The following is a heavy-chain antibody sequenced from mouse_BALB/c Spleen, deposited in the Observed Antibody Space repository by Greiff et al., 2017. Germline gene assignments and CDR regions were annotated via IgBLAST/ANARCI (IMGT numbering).Heavy chain of an antibody. V-gene: IGHV3-6*02. CDR3: ARANWDDY. Sequence: EVQRVESGPGLVKPSQSLSLTCSVTGYSITSGYYWNWIRQFPGNKLEWMGYISYDGSNNYNPSLKNRISITRDTSMNQFFLKLNSVTTEDTATYYCARANWDDYWGQGTTLTVSS. J-gene: IGHJ2*01. D-gene: IGHD4-1*01. CDR1: GYSITSGYY. CDR2: ISYDGSN.